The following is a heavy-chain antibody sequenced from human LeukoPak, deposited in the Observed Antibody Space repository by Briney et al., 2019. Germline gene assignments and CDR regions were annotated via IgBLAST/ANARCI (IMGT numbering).Heavy chain of an antibody. D-gene: IGHD3-10*01. J-gene: IGHJ4*02. V-gene: IGHV3-23*01. CDR1: GFSFSSYA. CDR2: IGDSGGRT. CDR3: AKHYGSGTYYNYFTY. Sequence: GGSLRLSCAASGFSFSSYALSWVRQAPGRGLEWVSAIGDSGGRTYYADFVKGRFTISRDNSENTLFLQMSSLRAEDTATYYCAKHYGSGTYYNYFTYCGQGTLVSVSS.